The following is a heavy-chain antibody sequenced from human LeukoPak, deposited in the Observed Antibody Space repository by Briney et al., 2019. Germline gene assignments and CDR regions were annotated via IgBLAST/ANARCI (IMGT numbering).Heavy chain of an antibody. D-gene: IGHD3-10*01. CDR3: ASLRMGWFGVNYGMDV. J-gene: IGHJ6*02. CDR2: INHSGST. Sequence: PSETLSLTCAVYGGSFSGYYWSWIRQPPGKGLEWIGEINHSGSTNYNPPLKSRVAISVDTSKNQFSLKLSSVTAADTAVYYCASLRMGWFGVNYGMDVWGQGTTVTVSS. V-gene: IGHV4-34*01. CDR1: GGSFSGYY.